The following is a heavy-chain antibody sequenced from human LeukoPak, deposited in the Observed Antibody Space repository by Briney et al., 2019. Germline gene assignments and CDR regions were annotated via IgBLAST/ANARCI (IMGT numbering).Heavy chain of an antibody. V-gene: IGHV4-59*01. CDR2: IYYSGST. Sequence: KPSETLSLTCTVYGGSISNYCWSWIRQPPGKGLEWIGYIYYSGSTNYNPSLKSRVTISVDTSKNQFSLMLSSVTAADTAVYYCARDFWSGYYADYYYYMDVWGKGTTVTVSS. CDR3: ARDFWSGYYADYYYYMDV. CDR1: GGSISNYC. J-gene: IGHJ6*03. D-gene: IGHD3-3*01.